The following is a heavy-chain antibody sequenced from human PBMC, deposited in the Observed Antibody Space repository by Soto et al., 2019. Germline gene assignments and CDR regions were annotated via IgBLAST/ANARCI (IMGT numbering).Heavy chain of an antibody. CDR1: GFSFRDHD. CDR3: ARAYLGRLPRRADYYYAMDV. D-gene: IGHD1-26*01. J-gene: IGHJ6*02. CDR2: LGAARDP. Sequence: EVQLVESGGGSVQPGESLRLSCAASGFSFRDHDMHWVRQRKGKGLEWVSALGAARDPYYVGSVKGRFSVSRDNAQNSLFLQMNNPRVDDTAVYFCARAYLGRLPRRADYYYAMDVWGRGTTVTVSS. V-gene: IGHV3-13*05.